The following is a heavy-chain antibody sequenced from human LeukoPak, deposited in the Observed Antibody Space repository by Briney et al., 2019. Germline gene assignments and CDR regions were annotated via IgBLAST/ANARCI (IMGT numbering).Heavy chain of an antibody. D-gene: IGHD2-15*01. Sequence: PGGSLRLSCAASGVTFSSYSMKWVRQAPGKGLEWVSSISSSSSYIYYADSVKGRFTISRDNAKNSLYLQMNSLRAEDTAVYYCARLYRVAATFDPWGQGTLVTVSS. CDR1: GVTFSSYS. CDR3: ARLYRVAATFDP. CDR2: ISSSSSYI. J-gene: IGHJ5*02. V-gene: IGHV3-21*01.